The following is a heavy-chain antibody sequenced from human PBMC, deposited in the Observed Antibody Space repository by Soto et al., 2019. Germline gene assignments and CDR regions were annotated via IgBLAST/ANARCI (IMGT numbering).Heavy chain of an antibody. CDR2: IIPIFGTA. CDR3: ARDEYSYGGHYYYYGMDV. CDR1: GGTFSSYA. V-gene: IGHV1-69*13. D-gene: IGHD5-18*01. J-gene: IGHJ6*02. Sequence: GASVKVSCKASGGTFSSYAISWVRQAPGQGLEWMGGIIPIFGTANYAQKFQGRDTITADESTSTAYMKLSSLRSEDTAVYYCARDEYSYGGHYYYYGMDVWGQGTTVTVSS.